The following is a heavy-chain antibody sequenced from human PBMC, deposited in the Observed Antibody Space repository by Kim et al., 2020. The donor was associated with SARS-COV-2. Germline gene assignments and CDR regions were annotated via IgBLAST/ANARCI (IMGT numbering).Heavy chain of an antibody. Sequence: ASVKVSCKASGYTFTTSGISWVRQAPGQEPEWMGWISGYNGVTIYAQRLQGRVTITSDKSTSTAYMDLRNLRSDDTAVYYCARGGGNNCPYYLDYWGPGT. CDR1: GYTFTTSG. CDR2: ISGYNGVT. V-gene: IGHV1-18*01. D-gene: IGHD1-1*01. J-gene: IGHJ4*02. CDR3: ARGGGNNCPYYLDY.